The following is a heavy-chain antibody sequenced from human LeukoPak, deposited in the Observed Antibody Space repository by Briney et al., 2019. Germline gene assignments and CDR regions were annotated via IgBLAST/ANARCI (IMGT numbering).Heavy chain of an antibody. Sequence: ASVKVSCKASGYIFTSYGISWVRQAPGQGLEWMGWISAYNGDTNYTQKFQGRVTMTTDTSTSTAYMELRSLRSDDTAVYYCARDSRDSTYYMDVWGKGTTVTVSS. D-gene: IGHD2-21*01. V-gene: IGHV1-18*01. J-gene: IGHJ6*03. CDR2: ISAYNGDT. CDR3: ARDSRDSTYYMDV. CDR1: GYIFTSYG.